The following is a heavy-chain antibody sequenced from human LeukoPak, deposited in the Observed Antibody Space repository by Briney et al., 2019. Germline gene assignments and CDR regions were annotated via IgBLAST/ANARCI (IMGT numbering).Heavy chain of an antibody. CDR3: AREVVVVPAALYWFDP. D-gene: IGHD2-2*01. V-gene: IGHV4-34*01. CDR2: INHSGST. CDR1: GGSFSGYY. Sequence: PSETLSLTCALYGGSFSGYYWSWIRQPPGKGLEWIGEINHSGSTNYNPSLKSRVTISVDTSKNQFSLKLSSVTAADTAVYYCAREVVVVPAALYWFDPWGQGTLVTVSS. J-gene: IGHJ5*02.